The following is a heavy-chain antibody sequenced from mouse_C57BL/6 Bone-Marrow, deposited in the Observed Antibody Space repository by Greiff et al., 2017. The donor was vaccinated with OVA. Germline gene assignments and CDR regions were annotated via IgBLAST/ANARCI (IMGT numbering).Heavy chain of an antibody. Sequence: VQLQQSGPELVKPGASVKISCKASGYAFSSSWMNWVKQRPGKGLEWIGRIYPGGGDTNYNGKFKGKATLTADKSSSTAYMQRSSRTSEDSAVYFCARTTGVASDYWGQGTTLTVSS. V-gene: IGHV1-82*01. CDR2: IYPGGGDT. J-gene: IGHJ2*01. CDR3: ARTTGVASDY. D-gene: IGHD1-1*01. CDR1: GYAFSSSW.